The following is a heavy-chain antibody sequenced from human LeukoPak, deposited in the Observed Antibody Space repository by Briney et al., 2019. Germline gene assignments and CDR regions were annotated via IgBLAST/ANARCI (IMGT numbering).Heavy chain of an antibody. V-gene: IGHV3-7*01. Sequence: GGSLRLSCAASGFTVSSNYMSWVRQAPGKGLEWVANIKQDGSEKYYVDSVKGRFTISRDNAKNSLYLQMNSLRAEDTAVYYCARGGLVPAAITTFDYWGQGTLVTVSS. D-gene: IGHD2-2*02. J-gene: IGHJ4*02. CDR2: IKQDGSEK. CDR1: GFTVSSNY. CDR3: ARGGLVPAAITTFDY.